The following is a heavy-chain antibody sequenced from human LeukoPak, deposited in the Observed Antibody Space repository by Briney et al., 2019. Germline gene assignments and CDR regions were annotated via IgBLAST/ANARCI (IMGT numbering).Heavy chain of an antibody. CDR2: INPKNGGT. CDR3: ARDLYCNSAKCYSNWFDT. D-gene: IGHD2/OR15-2a*01. CDR1: GYTFTDYS. J-gene: IGHJ5*02. V-gene: IGHV1-2*02. Sequence: ASVKVSSKPSGYTFTDYSIHWLRQVPGQGPEWIGWINPKNGGTNYAQTFQGRVTMTRDTSITTAYMELSSLRSDDTAVYYCARDLYCNSAKCYSNWFDTWGQGTLVTVSS.